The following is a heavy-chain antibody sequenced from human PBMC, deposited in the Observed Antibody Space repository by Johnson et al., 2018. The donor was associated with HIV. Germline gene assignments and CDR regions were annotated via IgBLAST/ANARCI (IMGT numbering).Heavy chain of an antibody. CDR3: AKDREALYISRWSPTDAFDI. J-gene: IGHJ3*02. Sequence: QVQLVESGGGVVQPGRSLRLSCAASGFTFSSYAMHWVRQAPGKGLEWVAVIYSGGSTYYADSVKGRFTISRDNSKNTLYLQMISLRAEDTAVYYCAKDREALYISRWSPTDAFDIWGQGTMVTVSS. CDR1: GFTFSSYA. CDR2: IYSGGST. V-gene: IGHV3-NL1*01. D-gene: IGHD6-13*01.